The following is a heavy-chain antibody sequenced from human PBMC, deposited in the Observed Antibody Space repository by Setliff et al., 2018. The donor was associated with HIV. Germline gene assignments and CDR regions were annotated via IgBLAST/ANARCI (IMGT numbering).Heavy chain of an antibody. V-gene: IGHV3-7*03. CDR3: ARKIYYYESRGKGRFDS. Sequence: GGSLRLSCAASGFTFSSYWMSWVRQPPGKGLEWVANIKQDGSEEYRVDSVKGRFTISRDNAKNSLYLQMNSLRAEDTAVYYCARKIYYYESRGKGRFDSWGQGTLVTVSS. D-gene: IGHD3-22*01. CDR1: GFTFSSYW. J-gene: IGHJ4*02. CDR2: IKQDGSEE.